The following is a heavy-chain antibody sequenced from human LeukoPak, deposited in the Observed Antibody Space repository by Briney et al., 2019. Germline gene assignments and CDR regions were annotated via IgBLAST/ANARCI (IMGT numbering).Heavy chain of an antibody. D-gene: IGHD2-15*01. CDR2: ISGSGGST. CDR3: AKEPGYCSGGSCYPQYYFDY. V-gene: IGHV3-23*01. CDR1: GFTFSSYV. J-gene: IGHJ4*02. Sequence: TGGSLRLSCAASGFTFSSYVMSWVRQAPGKGLEWVSAISGSGGSTYYADSVKGRFTISIDNPKNTLYLQMNSLRAEDTAVSYCAKEPGYCSGGSCYPQYYFDYWGQGTLVTVSS.